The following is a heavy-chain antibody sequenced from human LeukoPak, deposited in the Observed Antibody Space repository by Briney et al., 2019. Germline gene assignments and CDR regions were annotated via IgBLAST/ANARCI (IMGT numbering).Heavy chain of an antibody. V-gene: IGHV3-66*01. D-gene: IGHD3-10*01. J-gene: IGHJ4*02. CDR1: EFTVSDNY. CDR2: INIDGTT. Sequence: GGSLRLSCAASEFTVSDNYMSWVRQAPGQGQERVSVINIDGTTYNADSVKGRFIISRDISKNTLYLRINSLRAENTAVYYCVREGKEGRRLFEYWGQGTLVTVSS. CDR3: VREGKEGRRLFEY.